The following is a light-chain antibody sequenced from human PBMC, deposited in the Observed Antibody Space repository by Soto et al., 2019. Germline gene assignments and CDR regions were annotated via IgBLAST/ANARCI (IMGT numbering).Light chain of an antibody. CDR1: QSVSSSY. CDR2: GAS. V-gene: IGKV3D-20*02. Sequence: EIVLTQSPGTLSLSPGERATLSCRASQSVSSSYLAWYQQKPGQAPRLLIYGASSRATGIPDRFSGSGSGTDFTLTISSLEPEDFAVYYCQQRSNWPPGSFGQGTKVGIK. CDR3: QQRSNWPPGS. J-gene: IGKJ2*01.